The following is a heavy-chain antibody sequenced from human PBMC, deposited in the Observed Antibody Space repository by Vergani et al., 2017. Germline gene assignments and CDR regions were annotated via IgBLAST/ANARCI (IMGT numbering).Heavy chain of an antibody. CDR1: GGSISSSSYY. V-gene: IGHV4-39*01. D-gene: IGHD3-3*01. Sequence: QVQLQQWGAGLLKPSETLSLTCTVSGGSISSSSYYWGWIRQPPGKGLEWIGSIYYSGSTYYNPSLKSRVTISVDTSKNQFSLKLSSVTAADTAVYYCARHDYDFWSGYYPHDAFDIWGQGTMVTVSS. CDR3: ARHDYDFWSGYYPHDAFDI. J-gene: IGHJ3*02. CDR2: IYYSGST.